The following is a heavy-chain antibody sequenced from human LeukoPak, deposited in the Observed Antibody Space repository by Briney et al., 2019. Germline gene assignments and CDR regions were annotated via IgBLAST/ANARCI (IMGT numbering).Heavy chain of an antibody. CDR1: GFPFSNYA. Sequence: PGGSLRLSCAASGFPFSNYAMNWVRQAPGKGLEGVSSISESGDKTDYADSVRGRCTISRDNSQNTLYLQMNSLRVEDTALYYCAKQWVDCWGQGTLVTVSS. CDR3: AKQWVDC. J-gene: IGHJ4*02. V-gene: IGHV3-23*01. D-gene: IGHD1-26*01. CDR2: ISESGDKT.